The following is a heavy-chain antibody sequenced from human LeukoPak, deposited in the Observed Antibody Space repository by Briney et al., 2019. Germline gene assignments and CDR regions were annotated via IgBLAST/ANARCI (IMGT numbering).Heavy chain of an antibody. D-gene: IGHD6-25*01. CDR2: ISGSGDNT. Sequence: GGSLRLSCAASGFTFSSYAMSWVRQAPGKGLEWVSGISGSGDNTYYADSVKGRFTISRDNSKTILYLQMNSLRAEDAAVYFCAKGSAAGRPYYFDYWGQGTLVTVSS. V-gene: IGHV3-23*01. J-gene: IGHJ4*02. CDR1: GFTFSSYA. CDR3: AKGSAAGRPYYFDY.